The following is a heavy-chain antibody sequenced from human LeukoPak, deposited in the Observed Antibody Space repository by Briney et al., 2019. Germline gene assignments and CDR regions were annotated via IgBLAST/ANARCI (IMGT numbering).Heavy chain of an antibody. V-gene: IGHV3-64*01. CDR1: GFTFSSFA. J-gene: IGHJ4*02. D-gene: IGHD2-21*01. CDR3: ARGNSRTFDY. Sequence: GGSLRLSCAASGFTFSSFAMYWVRQAPGKGLEYLSAISDSGGDTNYANSVKGRFTISRDNSKNTLYLQMDSLRADDMAVYYCARGNSRTFDYWGQGTLVTASS. CDR2: ISDSGGDT.